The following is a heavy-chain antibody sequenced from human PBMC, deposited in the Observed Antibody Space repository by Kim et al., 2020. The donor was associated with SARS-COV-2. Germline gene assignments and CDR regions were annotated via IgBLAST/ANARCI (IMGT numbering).Heavy chain of an antibody. Sequence: GGSLRISCAASGFTFSSYAMHWVRQAPGKGLEWVAVISYGGSNKYYADSVKGLFTISRDNSKNTLYLQMNSLRAEDTAVYCCARSPRYFDHYFDYWGQGTLVTVSS. D-gene: IGHD3-9*01. CDR1: GFTFSSYA. J-gene: IGHJ4*02. V-gene: IGHV3-30*04. CDR2: ISYGGSNK. CDR3: ARSPRYFDHYFDY.